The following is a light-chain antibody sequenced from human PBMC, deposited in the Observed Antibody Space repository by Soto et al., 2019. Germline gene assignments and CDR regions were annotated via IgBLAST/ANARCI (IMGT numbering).Light chain of an antibody. CDR3: CSSVHHTIFV. J-gene: IGLJ3*02. V-gene: IGLV2-23*02. Sequence: QSVLTQPASVSGSPGQSVTISCTETSSDFGTYNLVSWYQQNPGKAPKLMIYEVTKRPSGVSNRFSGSQSGNTASLTISGLQAEDEADNYSCSSVHHTIFVFGGVTQLTVL. CDR1: SSDFGTYNL. CDR2: EVT.